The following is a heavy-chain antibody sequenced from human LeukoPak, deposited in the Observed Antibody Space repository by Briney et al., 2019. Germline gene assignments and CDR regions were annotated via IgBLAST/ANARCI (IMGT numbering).Heavy chain of an antibody. CDR2: IYYSGST. V-gene: IGHV4-59*01. J-gene: IGHJ4*02. CDR1: GGSISSYY. Sequence: SETLSLACTVSGGSISSYYWSWIRQPPGKGLEWIGYIYYSGSTNYNPSLKSRVTISVDTSKNQFSLKLSSVTAADTAVYYCARGPTYYFDYWGQGTLVTVSS. CDR3: ARGPTYYFDY.